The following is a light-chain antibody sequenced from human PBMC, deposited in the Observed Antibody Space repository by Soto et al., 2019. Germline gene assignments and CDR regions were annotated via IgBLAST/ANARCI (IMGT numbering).Light chain of an antibody. CDR2: GAS. J-gene: IGKJ4*01. CDR1: QSVGSN. Sequence: EIVMTQSPATLSVSPGERATLSCRGSQSVGSNLAWYQQKPGQAPRLLIYGASTRATGVPARFSGSGSGTEFTVTISSLQSEDFAVYYCQQHNGWPLTFGGGTKVEL. CDR3: QQHNGWPLT. V-gene: IGKV3-15*01.